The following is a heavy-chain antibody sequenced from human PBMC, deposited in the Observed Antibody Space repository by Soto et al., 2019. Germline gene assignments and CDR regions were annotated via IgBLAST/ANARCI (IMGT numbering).Heavy chain of an antibody. V-gene: IGHV3-7*03. Sequence: PGGSLRLSCAASGFTFSSYWMSWVRQAPGKGLEWVANIKQDGSEKYYVDSVKGRFTISRDNAKNSLYPQMNSLRAEDTAVYYCAREGLVGATDYWGQGTLVTVSS. CDR2: IKQDGSEK. CDR3: AREGLVGATDY. D-gene: IGHD1-26*01. CDR1: GFTFSSYW. J-gene: IGHJ4*02.